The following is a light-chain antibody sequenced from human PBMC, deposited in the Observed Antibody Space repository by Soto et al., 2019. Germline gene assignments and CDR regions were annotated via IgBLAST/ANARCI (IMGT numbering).Light chain of an antibody. V-gene: IGKV1-5*01. CDR2: DAS. CDR3: QQYNSYPCT. CDR1: QSISSW. Sequence: DIQMTQSPSPLSASVGARVTITCRASQSISSWSAWYQQKPGKAPQLLIYDASSLESGVPSRFSGSGSGTEFTLTISSLQPDDFATYYCQQYNSYPCTFGQGTKLEIK. J-gene: IGKJ2*02.